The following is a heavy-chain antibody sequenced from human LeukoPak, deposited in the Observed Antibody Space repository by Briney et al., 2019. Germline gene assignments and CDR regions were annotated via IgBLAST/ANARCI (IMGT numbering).Heavy chain of an antibody. CDR1: GGTFSSYG. J-gene: IGHJ5*02. CDR3: ARANLNWFDP. Sequence: GSVKVSCKASGGTFSSYGISWVRQAPGQGLEWMGWISAYNGNTNYAQKLQGRVTMTTDTSTSTAYMELRSLRSDDTAVYYCARANLNWFDPWGQGTLVTVSS. V-gene: IGHV1-18*01. CDR2: ISAYNGNT.